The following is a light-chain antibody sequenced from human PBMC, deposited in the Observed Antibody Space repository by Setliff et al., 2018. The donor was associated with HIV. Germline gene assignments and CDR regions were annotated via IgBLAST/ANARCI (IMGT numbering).Light chain of an antibody. V-gene: IGLV2-14*01. CDR1: SSDIGSYNY. J-gene: IGLJ1*01. CDR2: DVT. CDR3: NTYISSTPNYV. Sequence: QSALTQPASVSGPPGQSIAISCTGTSSDIGSYNYVSWYQHHPGKAPRLIIYDVTHRPSGVSDRFSGSKSGNTASLTISGLQAEDEADYYCNTYISSTPNYVFGTGTKVTVL.